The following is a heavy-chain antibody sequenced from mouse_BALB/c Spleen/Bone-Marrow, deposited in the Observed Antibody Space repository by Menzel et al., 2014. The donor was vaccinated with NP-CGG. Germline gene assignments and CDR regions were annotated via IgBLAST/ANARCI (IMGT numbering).Heavy chain of an antibody. CDR2: IHPNSGNT. CDR1: GYTFTSSW. D-gene: IGHD1-1*01. CDR3: ARGFTTPDY. Sequence: VKLMESGPVLVRPGASVKLSCKASGYTFTSSWMHWTKQRPGQGLEWIGEIHPNSGNTNYNEKFKGKATLTVDTSSSTAYVDLSSLTSEDSAVYYCARGFTTPDYWGQGTTLTVSS. V-gene: IGHV1S130*01. J-gene: IGHJ2*01.